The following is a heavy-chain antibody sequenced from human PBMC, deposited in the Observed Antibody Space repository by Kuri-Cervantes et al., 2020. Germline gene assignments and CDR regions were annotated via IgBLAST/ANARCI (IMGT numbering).Heavy chain of an antibody. CDR1: GFTFSDYY. J-gene: IGHJ4*02. V-gene: IGHV3-11*04. CDR3: ARGFDY. Sequence: GESLKISCAASGFTFSDYYMSWLRQDPGKGLEWISYIRSTSNTIYYADSVKGRFTISRDNAKDSLYLQMNSLRAEDTAVYYCARGFDYWGQGTLVTVSS. CDR2: IRSTSNTI.